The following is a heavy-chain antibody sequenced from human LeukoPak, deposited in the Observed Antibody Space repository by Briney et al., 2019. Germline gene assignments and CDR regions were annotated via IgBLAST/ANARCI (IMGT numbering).Heavy chain of an antibody. V-gene: IGHV4-39*07. CDR2: IYYSGST. J-gene: IGHJ4*02. D-gene: IGHD3-22*01. CDR3: ARARGYSSGYKYDFDY. CDR1: DGSISSSSYY. Sequence: ASETLSLTCLVSDGSISSSSYYWGWIRQPPGKGLEWIGSIYYSGSTDYNPSLKSRVTISVDTSKNQFSLKLSSVTAADTAVYYCARARGYSSGYKYDFDYWGQGTLVTVSS.